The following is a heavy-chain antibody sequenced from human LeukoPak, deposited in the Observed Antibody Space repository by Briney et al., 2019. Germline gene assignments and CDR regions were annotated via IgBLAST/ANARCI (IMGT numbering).Heavy chain of an antibody. V-gene: IGHV3-23*01. CDR3: AKVGIEQWLSQGQFFDY. CDR1: GFTFSTYG. J-gene: IGHJ4*02. D-gene: IGHD6-19*01. CDR2: ISGSGDNT. Sequence: PGGSLRLSCAASGFTFSTYGMSWVRQAPGKGLEWVSGISGSGDNTHYADSVKGRFTISRDNSKNTLYLQMNSLRAEDTAVYYYAKVGIEQWLSQGQFFDYWGQGTLVTVSS.